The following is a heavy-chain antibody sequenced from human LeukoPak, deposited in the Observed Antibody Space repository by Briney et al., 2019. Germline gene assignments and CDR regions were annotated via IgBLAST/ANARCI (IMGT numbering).Heavy chain of an antibody. CDR3: TSDSSGWDAFDI. CDR2: ISSSSSTI. D-gene: IGHD3-22*01. J-gene: IGHJ3*02. CDR1: GFTFSSYS. Sequence: PGGSLRLSCAASGFTFSSYSMNWVRQAPGKGLEWVSYISSSSSTIYYADSVKGRFTISRDNAKNSLYLQMNSLGAEDTAVYYCTSDSSGWDAFDIWGQGTMVTVS. V-gene: IGHV3-48*01.